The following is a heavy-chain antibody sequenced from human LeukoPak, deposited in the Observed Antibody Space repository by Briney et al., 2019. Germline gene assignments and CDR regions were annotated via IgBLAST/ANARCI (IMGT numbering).Heavy chain of an antibody. Sequence: GGSLRLSCAATGFTFTNAWMSWVRQAPGKGLEWVGRIKGKIDGGTTDYASLVKGRFTISRDDSKTPLYLQMTSLKTEDTAVYYCATESVAVAGLFDYWGQGTLVTVSS. D-gene: IGHD6-19*01. V-gene: IGHV3-15*01. J-gene: IGHJ4*02. CDR2: IKGKIDGGTT. CDR3: ATESVAVAGLFDY. CDR1: GFTFTNAW.